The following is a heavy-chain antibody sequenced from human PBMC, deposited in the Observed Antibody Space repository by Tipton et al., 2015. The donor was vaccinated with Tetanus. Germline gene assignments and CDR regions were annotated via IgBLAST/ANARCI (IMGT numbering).Heavy chain of an antibody. CDR1: GGSISSSSFY. CDR2: IYYSGST. V-gene: IGHV4-39*01. Sequence: TLSLTCTVSGGSISSSSFYWGWIRQPPGKELEWIGSIYYSGSTYYNPSLKSRVTISVDTSKNQLSLRLSSVTAADTAVYYCARRQTYCTNGFCPFENWGQGTLVTVSS. CDR3: ARRQTYCTNGFCPFEN. J-gene: IGHJ4*02. D-gene: IGHD2-8*01.